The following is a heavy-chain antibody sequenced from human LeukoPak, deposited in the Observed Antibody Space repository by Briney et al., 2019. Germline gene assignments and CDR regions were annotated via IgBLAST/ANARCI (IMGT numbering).Heavy chain of an antibody. CDR1: GYSFTRYW. V-gene: IGHV5-51*01. J-gene: IGHJ3*02. Sequence: GESLKISCKGSGYSFTRYWIGWVRQMPGKGLEWMGIIYPGDSDTRYSPSFQGQVTISADKSISTAYLQWSSLKASDTAMYYCARRTYYYDSSGYKALDAFDIWGQGTMVTVSS. D-gene: IGHD3-22*01. CDR2: IYPGDSDT. CDR3: ARRTYYYDSSGYKALDAFDI.